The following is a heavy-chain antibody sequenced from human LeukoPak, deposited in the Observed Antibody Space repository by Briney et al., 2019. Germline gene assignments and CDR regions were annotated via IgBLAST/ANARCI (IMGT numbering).Heavy chain of an antibody. V-gene: IGHV4-38-2*01. D-gene: IGHD4-11*01. Sequence: SETLSLTCAVSGYSISSADYWGWIRHPPMKGLEWIGTIYHSGTTYYNPSLKSRVTISVDTSKNQFSLKLISVTAADTAAYYCARLFGVTTCDYWGQGTLVTVSS. CDR1: GYSISSADY. CDR3: ARLFGVTTCDY. CDR2: IYHSGTT. J-gene: IGHJ4*02.